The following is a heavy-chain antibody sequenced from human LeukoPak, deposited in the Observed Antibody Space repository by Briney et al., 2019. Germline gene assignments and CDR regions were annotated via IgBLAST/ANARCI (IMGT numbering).Heavy chain of an antibody. J-gene: IGHJ6*02. CDR3: ARGHQPPYYGMDV. CDR2: IIPILGIA. V-gene: IGHV1-69*02. CDR1: GGTFSSYT. Sequence: SVEVSCKASGGTFSSYTISWVRQAPGQGLEWMGRIIPILGIANYAQKFQGRVTITADKSTSTAYMELGSLRSEDTAVFYCARGHQPPYYGMDVWGQGTTVTVSS.